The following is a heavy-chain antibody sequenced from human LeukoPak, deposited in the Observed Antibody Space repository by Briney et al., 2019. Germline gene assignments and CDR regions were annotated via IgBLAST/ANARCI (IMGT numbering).Heavy chain of an antibody. Sequence: GGTLRLSCAASGFTFSTYGMHWVRQAPGTGLEWVAFIRNDGTSKYYADSAKGRFTVSRDNSKNTVYLQMNSLRPDDTAVYYCAKRISGAYYSLLDFWGQGTLVTVSS. CDR1: GFTFSTYG. J-gene: IGHJ4*02. CDR3: AKRISGAYYSLLDF. D-gene: IGHD1-26*01. CDR2: IRNDGTSK. V-gene: IGHV3-30*02.